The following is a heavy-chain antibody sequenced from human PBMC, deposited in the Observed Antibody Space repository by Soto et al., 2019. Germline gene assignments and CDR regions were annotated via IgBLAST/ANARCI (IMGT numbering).Heavy chain of an antibody. CDR1: GGSFSPYY. Sequence: SETLPLTCAVYGGSFSPYYWTLIRQSPGKGLEWIGEIHHSGGPKYNPSLKSRVTISADTSKNQFSLELSSVTAADTAVYYCASYGSGSYYNGYYFEYWGQGTLVTVS. V-gene: IGHV4-34*01. CDR3: ASYGSGSYYNGYYFEY. CDR2: IHHSGGP. J-gene: IGHJ4*02. D-gene: IGHD3-10*01.